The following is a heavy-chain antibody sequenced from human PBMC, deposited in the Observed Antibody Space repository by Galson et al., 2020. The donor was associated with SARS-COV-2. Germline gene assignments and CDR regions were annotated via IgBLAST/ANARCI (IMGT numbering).Heavy chain of an antibody. J-gene: IGHJ6*03. CDR2: ISADNGNT. V-gene: IGHV1-18*01. CDR3: ARDGRTYYFYTTGYPRGGDYYHYDMDV. CDR1: GYTFTSYG. Sequence: ASVKVSCKASGYTFTSYGISWVRQAPGQGLEWMGWISADNGNTIYAQKFQDRVTMTTDTSTSSAYMELTSLRSDDTAVYYCARDGRTYYFYTTGYPRGGDYYHYDMDVWGKGTTVTVSS. D-gene: IGHD3-22*01.